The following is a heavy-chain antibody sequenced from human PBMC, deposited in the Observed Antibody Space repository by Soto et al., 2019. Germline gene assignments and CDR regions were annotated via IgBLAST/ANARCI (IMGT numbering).Heavy chain of an antibody. CDR1: CYIFSANY. CDR3: VSAHALGFSNWFDP. D-gene: IGHD3-10*01. Sequence: XSVKVSCKASCYIFSANYIHWVRQAPGQGLEWLGWINPHSGATNYAQKFLGRVTMSADTSASTAYMDLARLKSDDTAVYYCVSAHALGFSNWFDPWRRGTLVTVLL. CDR2: INPHSGAT. V-gene: IGHV1-2*02. J-gene: IGHJ5*02.